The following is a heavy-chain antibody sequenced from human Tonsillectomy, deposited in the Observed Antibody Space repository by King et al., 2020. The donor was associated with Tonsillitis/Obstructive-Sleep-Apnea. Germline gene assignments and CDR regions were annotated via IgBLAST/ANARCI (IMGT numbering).Heavy chain of an antibody. CDR3: VNGNLAYGGVDCLTTSPTFDY. V-gene: IGHV3-64D*06. Sequence: QLVQSGGGLVQPGGSLRLSCSASGFTFSSYAMHWVRQAPGKGLEYVSAISSNGGSTYYADSVKGRFTISRDNSKNTLYLQMSSLRAEDTAVYYCVNGNLAYGGVDCLTTSPTFDYWGQGTLVTVSS. J-gene: IGHJ4*02. CDR1: GFTFSSYA. CDR2: ISSNGGST. D-gene: IGHD2-21*01.